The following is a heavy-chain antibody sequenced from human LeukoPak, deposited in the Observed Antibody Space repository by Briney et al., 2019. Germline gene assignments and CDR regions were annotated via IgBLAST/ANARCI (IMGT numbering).Heavy chain of an antibody. CDR1: GYTFTGYY. J-gene: IGHJ6*02. V-gene: IGHV1-2*02. D-gene: IGHD6-13*01. CDR2: INPNSGGT. CDR3: ARVRCCIADYYGMDV. Sequence: GASVKVSCKASGYTFTGYYIHWVRQAPGQGLEWMGWINPNSGGTNYAQKFQGRVTMTRDTSISTAYMELSRLRSDDTAVYYCARVRCCIADYYGMDVWGQGTTVTVSS.